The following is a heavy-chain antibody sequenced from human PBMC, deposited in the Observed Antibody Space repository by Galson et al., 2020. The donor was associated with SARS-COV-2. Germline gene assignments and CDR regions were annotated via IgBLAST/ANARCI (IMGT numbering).Heavy chain of an antibody. CDR1: GFTFGTYW. J-gene: IGHJ4*02. CDR3: ARDQDGYNDF. Sequence: PGGSLRLSCAASGFTFGTYWMTWVRQAPGKGLEWVANVKQDGSYRYYADSVKGRFTISSDYPKNSVYLQMNSLRVEDTAVYYCARDQDGYNDFWGRGTLVTVSS. D-gene: IGHD5-18*01. CDR2: VKQDGSYR. V-gene: IGHV3-7*01.